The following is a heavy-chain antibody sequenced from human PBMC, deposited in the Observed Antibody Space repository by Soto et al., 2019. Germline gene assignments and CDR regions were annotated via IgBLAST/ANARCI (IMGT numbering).Heavy chain of an antibody. CDR3: ARESPKYFDWELPRDY. CDR1: GYTFTSYG. D-gene: IGHD3-9*01. Sequence: QVQLVQSGAEVKKPGASVKVSCKASGYTFTSYGISWVRQAPGQGLEWMGWISAYNGNTNYAQKLQGRVTMTTDTPTSTAYMELRSLRSDDTAVYYCARESPKYFDWELPRDYWGQGTLVTVSS. CDR2: ISAYNGNT. V-gene: IGHV1-18*01. J-gene: IGHJ4*02.